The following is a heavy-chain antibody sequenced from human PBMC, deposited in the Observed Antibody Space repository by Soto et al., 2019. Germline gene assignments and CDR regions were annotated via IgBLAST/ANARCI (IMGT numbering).Heavy chain of an antibody. V-gene: IGHV3-23*01. CDR1: GFTFSSYA. J-gene: IGHJ6*02. CDR3: AKPLKYYYYGMDV. CDR2: ISGSGGST. Sequence: GGSLRLSCAASGFTFSSYAMSWVRQAPGKGLEWVSVISGSGGSTYYADSVKGRFTISRDNSKNTLYLQMNSLRAEDTAVYYCAKPLKYYYYGMDVWGQGTTVTVSS.